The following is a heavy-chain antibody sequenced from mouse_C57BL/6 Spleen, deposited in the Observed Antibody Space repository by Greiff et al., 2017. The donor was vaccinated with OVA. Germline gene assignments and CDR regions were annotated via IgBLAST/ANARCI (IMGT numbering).Heavy chain of an antibody. CDR3: ARVLYGNYGYFDV. V-gene: IGHV5-4*03. D-gene: IGHD2-1*01. CDR1: GFTFSSYA. CDR2: ISDGGSYT. Sequence: EVKVVESGGGLVKPGGSLKLSCAASGFTFSSYAMSWVRQTPEKRLEWVATISDGGSYTYYPDNVKGRFTISRDNAKNNLYLQMSHLKSEDTAMYYCARVLYGNYGYFDVWGTGTTVTVSS. J-gene: IGHJ1*03.